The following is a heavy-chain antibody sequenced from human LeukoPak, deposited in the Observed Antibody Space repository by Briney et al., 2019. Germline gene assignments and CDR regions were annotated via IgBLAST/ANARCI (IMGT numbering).Heavy chain of an antibody. D-gene: IGHD6-19*01. V-gene: IGHV4-34*01. Sequence: SETLSLTCAVYGESFSGYYWSWIRQPPGKGLEWIGEINHSGSTNYNPSLKSRVTVSIDTSKNQFSLKLSSVTAADTAVYYCARAVAVAGTDFHAFDIWGQGTMVTVSS. J-gene: IGHJ3*02. CDR2: INHSGST. CDR3: ARAVAVAGTDFHAFDI. CDR1: GESFSGYY.